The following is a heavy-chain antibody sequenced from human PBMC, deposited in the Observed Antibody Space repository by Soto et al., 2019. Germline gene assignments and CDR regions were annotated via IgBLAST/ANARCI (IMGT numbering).Heavy chain of an antibody. CDR2: ISSNGGST. CDR1: GFTFSSYA. V-gene: IGHV3-64D*08. D-gene: IGHD2-2*02. CDR3: VKWLYSIVGDNYYYYGMDV. J-gene: IGHJ6*02. Sequence: GGSLRLSCSASGFTFSSYAMHWVRQAPGKGLEYVSAISSNGGSTYYADSVKGRFTISRDNSKNTLYLQMSSLRAEDTAVYYCVKWLYSIVGDNYYYYGMDVWGQGTTVTVSS.